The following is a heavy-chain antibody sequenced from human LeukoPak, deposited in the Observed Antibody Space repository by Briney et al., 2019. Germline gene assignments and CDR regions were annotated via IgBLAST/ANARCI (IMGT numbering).Heavy chain of an antibody. CDR3: ARARFSSRNRDGYLDS. D-gene: IGHD6-13*01. CDR2: ISGINTNT. CDR1: GGTFSSYA. V-gene: IGHV1-18*01. J-gene: IGHJ4*02. Sequence: GASVKVSCKASGGTFSSYAISWVRQAPGHGLEWMGWISGINTNTNYAQKVQGRVTMTADTSTATAYMELRSLRSDDTAVYYCARARFSSRNRDGYLDSWGEGTLVTVSS.